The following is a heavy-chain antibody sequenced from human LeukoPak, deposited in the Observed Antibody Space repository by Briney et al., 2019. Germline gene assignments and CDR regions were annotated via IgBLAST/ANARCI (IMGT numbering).Heavy chain of an antibody. J-gene: IGHJ4*02. Sequence: ASVKVSCKASGYTFTGYYMHWVRQAPGQGLEWMGLINPNSGGTNNSQKFQGRVTMTRDTSISTAYMELSRLRSDDTAVYYCARDLPGYSYGYPEEESDYWGQGTLVTVSS. CDR1: GYTFTGYY. CDR2: INPNSGGT. V-gene: IGHV1-2*06. D-gene: IGHD5-18*01. CDR3: ARDLPGYSYGYPEEESDY.